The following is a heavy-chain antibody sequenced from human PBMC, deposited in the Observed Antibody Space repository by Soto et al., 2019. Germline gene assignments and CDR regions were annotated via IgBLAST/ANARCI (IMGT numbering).Heavy chain of an antibody. J-gene: IGHJ6*02. CDR3: WWTYYYYYGMDV. Sequence: EVQLVESGGGLVKPGGSLRLSCAASGFTFSNAGMNWVRQAPGKGLEWVGRIKSKTDGGTTDYAAPVKGRFTISRDDSKNTLYLQMTSLKTEDTAVYYCWWTYYYYYGMDVWGQGTTVTVSS. D-gene: IGHD2-15*01. CDR2: IKSKTDGGTT. CDR1: GFTFSNAG. V-gene: IGHV3-15*07.